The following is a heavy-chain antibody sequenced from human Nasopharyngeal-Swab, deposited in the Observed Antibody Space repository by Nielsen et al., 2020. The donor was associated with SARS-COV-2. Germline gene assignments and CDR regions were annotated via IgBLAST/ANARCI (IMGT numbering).Heavy chain of an antibody. CDR2: IQQDGDIT. J-gene: IGHJ4*02. CDR3: ARDPPSTGDYYFDH. Sequence: GGSLRLSCAASGFPFSDFYMSWIRQAPGKGLEWVANIQQDGDITYYLESVKGRLTSSRDNAKNSLYLQMNSLRAEDTAVYFCARDPPSTGDYYFDHWGQGTLVTVSS. V-gene: IGHV3-7*01. CDR1: GFPFSDFY. D-gene: IGHD7-27*01.